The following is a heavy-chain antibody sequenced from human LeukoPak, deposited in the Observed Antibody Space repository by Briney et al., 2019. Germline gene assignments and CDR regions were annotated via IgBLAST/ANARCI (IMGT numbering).Heavy chain of an antibody. J-gene: IGHJ3*02. CDR2: IYYSGST. CDR1: GESISGFY. Sequence: SETLSLTCTVSGESISGFYWNWIRQPPGKGLEWIGYIYYSGSTNYNPSLKSRVTISVDTSKNQFSLKLSSVTAANTAVYYCARRRMGMVRGSAAFDIWGQGTMVTVSS. D-gene: IGHD3-10*01. V-gene: IGHV4-59*12. CDR3: ARRRMGMVRGSAAFDI.